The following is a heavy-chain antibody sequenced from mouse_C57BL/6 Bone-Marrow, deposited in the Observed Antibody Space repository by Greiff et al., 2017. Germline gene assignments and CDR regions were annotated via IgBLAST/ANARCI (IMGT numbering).Heavy chain of an antibody. Sequence: VQLQQPGAELVKPGASVKLSCKASGYTFTSYWMHWVKQRPGQGLEWIGMIPPNSGSTNYNEKFKSKATLTVDKSSSTAYMQLSSLTSEDSAVYYCARSSYDGYYRRVDAMDYWGQGTSVTVSS. CDR3: ARSSYDGYYRRVDAMDY. J-gene: IGHJ4*01. CDR2: IPPNSGST. D-gene: IGHD2-3*01. V-gene: IGHV1-64*01. CDR1: GYTFTSYW.